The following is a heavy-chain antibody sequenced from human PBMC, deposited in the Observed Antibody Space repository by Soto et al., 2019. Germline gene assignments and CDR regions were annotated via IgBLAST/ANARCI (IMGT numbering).Heavy chain of an antibody. Sequence: QLQLQESGPGLVKPSETLSLTCTVSGGSISSSSYYWGWIRQPPGKGLEWIGSIYYSGSTYYNPSLKSHVTISVATSKNQFSVKLSSVTAADTAVYYCARHGVRSGWYAFREGIFAPWGQGTLVTVSS. D-gene: IGHD6-19*01. J-gene: IGHJ5*02. CDR2: IYYSGST. CDR1: GGSISSSSYY. V-gene: IGHV4-39*01. CDR3: ARHGVRSGWYAFREGIFAP.